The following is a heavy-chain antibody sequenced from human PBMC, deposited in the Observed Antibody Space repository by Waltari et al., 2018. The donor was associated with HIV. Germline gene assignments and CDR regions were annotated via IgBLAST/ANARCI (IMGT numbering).Heavy chain of an antibody. J-gene: IGHJ3*02. CDR3: ARDSNPAQGSVWYDAFDI. D-gene: IGHD6-13*01. V-gene: IGHV3-7*01. CDR1: GFTFRGFS. CDR2: IKQDENKR. Sequence: EVQLVESGGGLVQPGGSPGLSGAAFGFTFRGFSMTGVSKAQGKGLEWVANIKQDENKRNYVDSVKGRYTISRDNAKNSLYLQMNSLTAADTAVYYCARDSNPAQGSVWYDAFDIWGQGTMVTVSS.